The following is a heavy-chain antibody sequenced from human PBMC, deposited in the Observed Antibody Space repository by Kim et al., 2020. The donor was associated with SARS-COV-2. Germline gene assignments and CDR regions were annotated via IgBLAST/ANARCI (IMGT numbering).Heavy chain of an antibody. CDR3: TTGYSSSHWYYYGMDV. J-gene: IGHJ6*02. Sequence: GGSLRLSCAASGFTFSNAWMSWVRQAPGKGLEWVGRIKSKTDGGTTDYAAPVKGRFTISRDDSKNTLYLQMNSLKTEDTAVYYCTTGYSSSHWYYYGMDVWGQGTTVTVSS. V-gene: IGHV3-15*01. CDR2: IKSKTDGGTT. D-gene: IGHD6-6*01. CDR1: GFTFSNAW.